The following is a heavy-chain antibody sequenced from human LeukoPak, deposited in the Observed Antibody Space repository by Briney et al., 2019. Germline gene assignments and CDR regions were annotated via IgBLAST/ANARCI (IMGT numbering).Heavy chain of an antibody. Sequence: LSGGSLRLSCAASTFTFSNYWMHWVRQAPGKGLVWVSRNGDGSSTRYADSVKGRFTTSRDNSKNTLYLQMNSLRAEDTAVYYCAKDSSSWYDGWFDPWGQGTLVTVSS. CDR1: TFTFSNYW. J-gene: IGHJ5*02. CDR3: AKDSSSWYDGWFDP. CDR2: NGDGSST. D-gene: IGHD6-13*01. V-gene: IGHV3-74*01.